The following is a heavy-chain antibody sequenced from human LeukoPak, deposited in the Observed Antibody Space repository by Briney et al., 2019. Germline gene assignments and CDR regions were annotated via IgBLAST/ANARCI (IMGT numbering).Heavy chain of an antibody. D-gene: IGHD2-2*01. CDR1: GASFSGYY. V-gene: IGHV4-34*01. CDR2: INHSGST. J-gene: IGHJ5*02. CDR3: ARKRIGYCSSTSCYGRYNWFDR. Sequence: SETLSLTCAVYGASFSGYYWSWIRQPPGKGLVWIGEINHSGSTNYNPSLKSRVTISVDTSKNQFSLKLSSVTAADTAVYYCARKRIGYCSSTSCYGRYNWFDRWGQGTLVTVSS.